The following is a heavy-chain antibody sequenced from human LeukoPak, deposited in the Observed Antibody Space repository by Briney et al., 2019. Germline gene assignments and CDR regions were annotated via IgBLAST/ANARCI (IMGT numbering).Heavy chain of an antibody. CDR1: GYTFSSYS. CDR3: VRLRRNSDTSGFYYYYDF. V-gene: IGHV3-21*01. CDR2: ISVRSNYI. Sequence: GGSLRLSCVASGYTFSSYSINWVRHAPGKGLEWVSSISVRSNYIYYAASVRGRFSISRDDARDSLYLQMNSLRAEDTAVYFCVRLRRNSDTSGFYYYYDFWGQGTLVTVSS. J-gene: IGHJ4*02. D-gene: IGHD3-22*01.